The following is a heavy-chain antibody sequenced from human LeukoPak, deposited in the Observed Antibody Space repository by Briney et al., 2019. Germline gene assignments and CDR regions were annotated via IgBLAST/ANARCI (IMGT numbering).Heavy chain of an antibody. J-gene: IGHJ4*02. CDR2: FDPEDGET. D-gene: IGHD1-14*01. Sequence: ASVKVSCKVSGYTLTELSMHWVRQAPGKGLEWMGGFDPEDGETIYAQKFQGRVTMTRNTSISTAYMELSSLRSEDTAVYYCAITLSGWGQGTLVTVSS. CDR1: GYTLTELS. CDR3: AITLSG. V-gene: IGHV1-24*01.